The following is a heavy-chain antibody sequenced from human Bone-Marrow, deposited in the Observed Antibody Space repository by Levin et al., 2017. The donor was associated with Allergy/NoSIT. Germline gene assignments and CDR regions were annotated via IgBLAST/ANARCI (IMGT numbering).Heavy chain of an antibody. CDR2: IYWDDSK. V-gene: IGHV2-5*02. J-gene: IGHJ6*02. CDR3: MQSPMDV. Sequence: SGPTLVKPTQTLTLTCSFSGFSLSNSDVGVRWIRQTPGKALEWLGFIYWDDSKVYRPSLRSRLTITKGPSKNHVVLRLTNIDVVDTATYYCMQSPMDVWGQGTTVIVSS. CDR1: GFSLSNSDVG.